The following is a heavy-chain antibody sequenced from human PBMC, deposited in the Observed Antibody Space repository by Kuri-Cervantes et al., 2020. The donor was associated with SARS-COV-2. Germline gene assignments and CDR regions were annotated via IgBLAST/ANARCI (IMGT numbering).Heavy chain of an antibody. CDR3: AKASIVGATYFDY. Sequence: ESLKISCTVSGGSVSGYYWTWMRQPPGKGLEWIGNIHYSGSTNYNTSLDSRVTISVDTSKNQLSLRLSSVTAADTAVYYCAKASIVGATYFDYWGQGTLVTVSS. V-gene: IGHV4-59*08. D-gene: IGHD1-26*01. CDR2: IHYSGST. CDR1: GGSVSGYY. J-gene: IGHJ4*02.